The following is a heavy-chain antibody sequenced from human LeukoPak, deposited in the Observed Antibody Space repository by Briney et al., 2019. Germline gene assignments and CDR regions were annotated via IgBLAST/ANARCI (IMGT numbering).Heavy chain of an antibody. J-gene: IGHJ4*02. CDR2: IYYSGST. D-gene: IGHD1-26*01. CDR3: ARLEDQFDSGLYFFDY. CDR1: GGSISSSSYY. V-gene: IGHV4-39*01. Sequence: SETLSLTCAVSGGSISSSSYYWGWIRQPPGKGLEWIGTIYYSGSTYYNPSLKSRVTISVDTSKNQFSLKLSSVTAADTAVYYCARLEDQFDSGLYFFDYWGQGTRVTVSS.